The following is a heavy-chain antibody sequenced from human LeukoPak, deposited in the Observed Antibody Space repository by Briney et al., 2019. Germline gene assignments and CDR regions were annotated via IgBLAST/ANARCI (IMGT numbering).Heavy chain of an antibody. D-gene: IGHD3-22*01. Sequence: SETLSLTCTVSGYSISNDYYWGWIRQPAGKGLEWIGRIYTSGSTNYNPSLKSRVTMSVDTSKNQFSLKLSSVTAADTAVYYCARLARGYYDYYFDYWGQGTLVTVSS. CDR1: GYSISNDYY. CDR3: ARLARGYYDYYFDY. V-gene: IGHV4-4*07. J-gene: IGHJ4*02. CDR2: IYTSGST.